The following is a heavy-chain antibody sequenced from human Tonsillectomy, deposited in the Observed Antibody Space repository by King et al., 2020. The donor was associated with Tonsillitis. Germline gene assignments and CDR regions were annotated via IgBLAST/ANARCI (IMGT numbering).Heavy chain of an antibody. CDR2: ISYDGSDK. CDR1: GFTFSSYG. J-gene: IGHJ3*01. D-gene: IGHD3-22*01. CDR3: ARDQSSYDSTGYYSD. V-gene: IGHV3-30*05. Sequence: QLVQSGGGVVQPGRSLRLSCVASGFTFSSYGMHWVRQAPGKGLEWVAVISYDGSDKYYVDSVKGRFTISRDNSKNTLYLQMNSLRAEDTAVYYCARDQSSYDSTGYYSDWGQGTMVTVSS.